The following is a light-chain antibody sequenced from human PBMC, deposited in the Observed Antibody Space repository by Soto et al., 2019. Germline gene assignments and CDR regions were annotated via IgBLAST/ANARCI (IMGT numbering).Light chain of an antibody. CDR3: LQYSNWPRA. V-gene: IGKV3-15*01. CDR1: HSVNTN. CDR2: DAS. J-gene: IGKJ1*01. Sequence: DIMLTQSPATLSVSPGERATLSCRASHSVNTNLAWYQQSPGQAPRLLIYDASTRATGIPARFSGSGSGTEFTLTISSLQSGDFAVYSCLQYSNWPRAFGQGTKVEIK.